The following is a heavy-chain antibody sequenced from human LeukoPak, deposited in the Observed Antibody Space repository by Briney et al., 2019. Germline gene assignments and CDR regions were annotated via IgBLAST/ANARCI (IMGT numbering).Heavy chain of an antibody. V-gene: IGHV4-59*08. J-gene: IGHJ4*02. CDR2: VYYSGGT. D-gene: IGHD5-24*01. CDR1: GASVIHSY. CDR3: ARSTLESRRRGDNFFCDY. Sequence: SETLSLICSVSGASVIHSYWCWLRRTPGKGLEWIGFVYYSGGTNLNPSLKSRVTLSLDTPKNQFSMNLTSVTAADTAMYYCARSTLESRRRGDNFFCDYWGQGMLVTVSS.